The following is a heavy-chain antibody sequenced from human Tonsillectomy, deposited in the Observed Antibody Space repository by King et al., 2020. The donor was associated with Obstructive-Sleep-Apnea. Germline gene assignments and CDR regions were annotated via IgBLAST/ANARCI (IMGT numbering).Heavy chain of an antibody. CDR3: TRDPFLGYCSGGSCFL. D-gene: IGHD2-15*01. V-gene: IGHV3-49*03. J-gene: IGHJ4*02. CDR1: GFTFGDYA. CDR2: IRSKAYGGTT. Sequence: VQLVESGGGLVQPGRSLRLSCTASGFTFGDYAMSWFRQAPGKGLEWVGFIRSKAYGGTTEYAASVKGRFTISRDDSKSIAYLQMNSLKTEDTAVYYCTRDPFLGYCSGGSCFLWGQGTLVTVSS.